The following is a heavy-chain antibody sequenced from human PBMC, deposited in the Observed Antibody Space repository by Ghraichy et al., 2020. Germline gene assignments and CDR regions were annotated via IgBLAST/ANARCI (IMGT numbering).Heavy chain of an antibody. CDR3: ARGAIGSLVFRFDT. J-gene: IGHJ5*02. CDR1: GDSVSSKSAA. V-gene: IGHV6-1*01. D-gene: IGHD1-26*01. Sequence: QTLSLTCAISGDSVSSKSAAWNWIRQSPSRGLEWLGRTYYRSKWYDDYAVAVKGRININPDTSKNQFSLQLNSVTPEDTAVYYCARGAIGSLVFRFDTWGQGTLVTVSS. CDR2: TYYRSKWYD.